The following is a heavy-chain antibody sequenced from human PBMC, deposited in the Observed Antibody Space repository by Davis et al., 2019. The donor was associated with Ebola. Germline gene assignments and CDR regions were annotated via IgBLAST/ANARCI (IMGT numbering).Heavy chain of an antibody. V-gene: IGHV1-8*01. CDR2: MNPNSGNT. D-gene: IGHD1-26*01. Sequence: ASVKVSCKASGYTFTSYDINWVRQATGQGLEWMGWMNPNSGNTGYAQKFQGRVTMTRNTSISTAYMELSSLRSEDTAVYYCARDRWELLTYYFDYWGQGTLVTVSS. J-gene: IGHJ4*02. CDR3: ARDRWELLTYYFDY. CDR1: GYTFTSYD.